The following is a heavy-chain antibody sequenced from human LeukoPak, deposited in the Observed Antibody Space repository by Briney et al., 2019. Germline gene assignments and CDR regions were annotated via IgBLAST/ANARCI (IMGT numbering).Heavy chain of an antibody. J-gene: IGHJ3*02. CDR3: ARSAWGYAFDI. CDR1: GGYIRSYY. D-gene: IGHD7-27*01. CDR2: IYYSGST. V-gene: IGHV4-59*01. Sequence: SETLSLTCTVSGGYIRSYYWSWIRQPPGKGLEYIGYIYYSGSTHYNPSLKSRVTMSVDTSKTQFSLKLYSVTAAHTAMYYCARSAWGYAFDIWGQGTMVTVSS.